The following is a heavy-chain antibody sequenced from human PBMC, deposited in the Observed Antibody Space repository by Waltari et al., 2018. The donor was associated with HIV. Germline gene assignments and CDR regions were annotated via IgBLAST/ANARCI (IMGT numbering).Heavy chain of an antibody. CDR2: ISGNGGTT. CDR3: ANPQGGWELLGDFDM. CDR1: GLSFSCSP. Sequence: DVQLVESGGALVQAGGSLRVSHTTSGLSFSCSPVRWVPQWPGDGLGWVSVISGNGGTTSYADSVKCRFTISRDNSKNTLNLQMNGLGADDTAVSYCANPQGGWELLGDFDMWGQETMVAVSS. J-gene: IGHJ3*02. D-gene: IGHD1-26*01. V-gene: IGHV3-23*04.